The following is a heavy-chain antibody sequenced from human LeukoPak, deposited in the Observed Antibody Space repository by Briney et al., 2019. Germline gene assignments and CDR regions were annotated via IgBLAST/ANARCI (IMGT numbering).Heavy chain of an antibody. CDR1: GFTFDDYG. CDR2: INWNGGST. CDR3: ARAAEPNIVVVVAAHLSRDY. V-gene: IGHV3-20*04. J-gene: IGHJ4*02. D-gene: IGHD2-15*01. Sequence: PGGSLRLSCAASGFTFDDYGMSWVRQAPGKGLEWVSGINWNGGSTGYADSVKGRFTISRENAKNSLYLQMNSLRAEDTALYYCARAAEPNIVVVVAAHLSRDYWGQGTLVTVSS.